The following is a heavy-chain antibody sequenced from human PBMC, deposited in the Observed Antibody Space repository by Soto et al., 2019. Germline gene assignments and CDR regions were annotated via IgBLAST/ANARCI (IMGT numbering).Heavy chain of an antibody. CDR3: AKEWGSGLLDY. CDR1: RFTFSSYA. CDR2: ISGSGYDT. J-gene: IGHJ4*02. D-gene: IGHD6-25*01. Sequence: GGSLRLSCAASRFTFSSYAMSWVRQAPGKGLEWVSAISGSGYDTYYADSVKGRFTISRDNSKSTLYLQLNSLRADDTAVYYCAKEWGSGLLDYWGLGTLVTVSS. V-gene: IGHV3-23*01.